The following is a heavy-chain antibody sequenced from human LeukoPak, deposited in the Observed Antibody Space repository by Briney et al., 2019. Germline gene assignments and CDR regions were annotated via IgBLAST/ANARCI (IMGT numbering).Heavy chain of an antibody. CDR1: GFTFSSTW. D-gene: IGHD1-26*01. Sequence: GGSLRLSCAASGFTFSSTWMTWVRQAPGKGLEWVANIKEDGSLRDYVDSVKGRFTIFRDNAKNSLYLQMNSLRHEDTAVYYCARDGALTVGSFDIWGLGTMVTVSS. J-gene: IGHJ3*02. CDR3: ARDGALTVGSFDI. CDR2: IKEDGSLR. V-gene: IGHV3-7*04.